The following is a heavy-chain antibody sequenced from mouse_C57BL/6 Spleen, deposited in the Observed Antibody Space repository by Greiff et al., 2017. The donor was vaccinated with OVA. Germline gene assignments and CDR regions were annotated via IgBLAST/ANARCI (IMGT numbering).Heavy chain of an antibody. CDR3: ARDLITAYN. J-gene: IGHJ2*01. Sequence: VQLKESGGGLVKPGGSLKLSCAASGFTFSSYAMSWARQTPEKRLEWVATISDGGSYTYYPDNVKGRYTISINNAKNILYLQMSHLKSEDTAMYYCARDLITAYNWDQGTILSVSS. V-gene: IGHV5-4*01. D-gene: IGHD2-4*01. CDR2: ISDGGSYT. CDR1: GFTFSSYA.